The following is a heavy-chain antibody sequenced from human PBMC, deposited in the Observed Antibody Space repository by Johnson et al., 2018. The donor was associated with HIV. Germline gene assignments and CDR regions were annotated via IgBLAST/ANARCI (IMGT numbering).Heavy chain of an antibody. J-gene: IGHJ3*02. CDR3: AREGRGYNYLGAFDI. CDR2: MSYDGTNK. V-gene: IGHV3-30*04. Sequence: QVQLVESGGGVVQPGRSLRLSCAASGFSFSTYAMHWVRQAQGKGLEWVAVMSYDGTNKYYAESVKGRFTIYRDNSKNTLSLQRDSLRPEDTAVYYCAREGRGYNYLGAFDIWGQGTMVTVSS. CDR1: GFSFSTYA. D-gene: IGHD5-24*01.